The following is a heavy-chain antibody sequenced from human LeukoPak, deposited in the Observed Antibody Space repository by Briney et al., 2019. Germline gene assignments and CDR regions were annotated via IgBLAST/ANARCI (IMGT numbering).Heavy chain of an antibody. V-gene: IGHV3-48*03. Sequence: GGSLRLSXAASGFTFSSYEMNWVRQAPGKGLEWVSYISSSGSTIYYADSVKGRFTISRDNAKNSLYLQMNSLRAEDTAVYYCARDGYDFWSGYYTGFDYWGQGTLVTVSS. J-gene: IGHJ4*02. CDR3: ARDGYDFWSGYYTGFDY. CDR2: ISSSGSTI. CDR1: GFTFSSYE. D-gene: IGHD3-3*01.